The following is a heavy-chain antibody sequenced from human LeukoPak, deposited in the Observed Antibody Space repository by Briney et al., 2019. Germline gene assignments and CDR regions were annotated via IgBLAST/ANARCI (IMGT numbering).Heavy chain of an antibody. D-gene: IGHD4-17*01. Sequence: SETLSLTSTVSGGSISSSSYYWGWIRQPPGKGLEWIGSIYYSGSTYYTPSLKSRVTISVDTSKNQFSLKLSSVTAADTAVYYCARRPTTVTTENWFDPWGQGTLVTVSS. V-gene: IGHV4-39*01. CDR3: ARRPTTVTTENWFDP. CDR2: IYYSGST. J-gene: IGHJ5*02. CDR1: GGSISSSSYY.